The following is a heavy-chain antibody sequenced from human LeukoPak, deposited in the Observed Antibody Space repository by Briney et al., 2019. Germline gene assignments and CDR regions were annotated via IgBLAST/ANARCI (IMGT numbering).Heavy chain of an antibody. Sequence: GGSLRLSCAASGFTFSSYEMNWVRQAPGKGLEWVSFISSSGSAIHYADSVRGRFTISRDNSKITLYLQMSSLRAEDTAVYYCATFNSSWSNFDYWGQGTLVTVSS. V-gene: IGHV3-48*03. CDR1: GFTFSSYE. D-gene: IGHD6-13*01. CDR3: ATFNSSWSNFDY. J-gene: IGHJ4*02. CDR2: ISSSGSAI.